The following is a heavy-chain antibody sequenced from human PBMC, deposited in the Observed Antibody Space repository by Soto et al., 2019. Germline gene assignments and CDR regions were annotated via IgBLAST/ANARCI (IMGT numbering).Heavy chain of an antibody. CDR2: IYYSGST. J-gene: IGHJ4*02. CDR3: ARLGTALVDFDD. CDR1: GGSISSSSYY. D-gene: IGHD5-18*01. Sequence: SETLSLTCTVSGGSISSSSYYWGWIRQPPGKGLEWIGSIYYSGSTYYNPSLKSRVTISVDTSKNQFSLKLSSVTAADTAVYYCARLGTALVDFDDWGQGSRVAVAS. V-gene: IGHV4-39*01.